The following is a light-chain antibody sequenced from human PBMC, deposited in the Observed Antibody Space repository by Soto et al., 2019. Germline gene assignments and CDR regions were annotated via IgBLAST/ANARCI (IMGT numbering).Light chain of an antibody. J-gene: IGKJ1*01. V-gene: IGKV1-17*03. CDR1: HDISNY. CDR2: GAS. CDR3: LQHKSYPWT. Sequence: DIQMTQSPSAMSASVGDRVTITCRASHDISNYLAWFQQKPGKVPKRLIYGASSLQSGVPSRFGGSGSGTEFTLTISSLQPEDFATYYCLQHKSYPWTFGQGTKVEAK.